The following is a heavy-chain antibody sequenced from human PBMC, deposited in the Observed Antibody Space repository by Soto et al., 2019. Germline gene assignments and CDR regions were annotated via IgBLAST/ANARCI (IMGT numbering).Heavy chain of an antibody. CDR1: GFTFSSSW. D-gene: IGHD1-20*01. Sequence: XVSLRLSCAASGFTFSSSWMDWVRQAPGKGLEWVANINPDGSEKHYVGSVEGRFTVSRDNAKNSLYLQMSSLTAEDSALYYCSRSLNSWGQGTRVTVSS. CDR3: SRSLNS. V-gene: IGHV3-7*01. J-gene: IGHJ4*02. CDR2: INPDGSEK.